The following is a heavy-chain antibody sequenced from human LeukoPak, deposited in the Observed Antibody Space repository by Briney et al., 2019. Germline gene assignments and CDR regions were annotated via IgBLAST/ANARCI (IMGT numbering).Heavy chain of an antibody. Sequence: GRSLRLSCAASGFTFDDYAMLWVRQAPGKGLEWVSGISWTSGSIGYADAVNGRFTISRNNAKNSLYLQMNSLRAEDTALYYCAKSLSRYCSGGSCYLGFDYWGQGTLVTVSS. CDR1: GFTFDDYA. J-gene: IGHJ4*02. CDR3: AKSLSRYCSGGSCYLGFDY. V-gene: IGHV3-9*01. D-gene: IGHD2-15*01. CDR2: ISWTSGSI.